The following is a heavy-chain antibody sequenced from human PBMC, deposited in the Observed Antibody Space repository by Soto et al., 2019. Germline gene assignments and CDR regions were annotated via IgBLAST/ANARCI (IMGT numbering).Heavy chain of an antibody. D-gene: IGHD3-3*01. J-gene: IGHJ6*03. V-gene: IGHV3-48*01. CDR2: ISSSSSTI. Sequence: GGSLRLSCAASGFTFSSYSMNWVRQAPGKGLEWVSYISSSSSTIYYADSVRGRFTISRDNAKNSLYLQMNSLRAEDTAVYYCAGEEGITIFGVPYYYMDVWGKGTTVTVSS. CDR1: GFTFSSYS. CDR3: AGEEGITIFGVPYYYMDV.